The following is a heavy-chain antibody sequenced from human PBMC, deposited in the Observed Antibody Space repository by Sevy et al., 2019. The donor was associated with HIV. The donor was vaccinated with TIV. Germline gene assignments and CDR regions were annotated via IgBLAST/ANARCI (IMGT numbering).Heavy chain of an antibody. CDR1: GYTFSSNG. V-gene: IGHV1-18*01. D-gene: IGHD3-10*01. CDR3: ARVPTYYFGSGTYFDY. Sequence: ASVKVSCKASGYTFSSNGIAWVRQAPGQGLQWMGWIGVYNGNSNYAQNLRDRVTMTTDTSTSTAYMELKSLRSDDTAVYYCARVPTYYFGSGTYFDYWGQGTLATVSS. J-gene: IGHJ4*02. CDR2: IGVYNGNS.